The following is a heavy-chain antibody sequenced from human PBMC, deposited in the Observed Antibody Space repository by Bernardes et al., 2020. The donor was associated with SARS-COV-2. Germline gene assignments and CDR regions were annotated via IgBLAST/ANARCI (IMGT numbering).Heavy chain of an antibody. Sequence: ETLSLTCTVSGASISNYYWGWIRQPPGKGLEWIGSISYTGTTAYNPSLKSRVTLAVDTSENQFSLNLNSVTAADTAVYYCARVLLTGTNPDYSNYWGQGTPVTVSS. CDR1: GASISNYY. CDR3: ARVLLTGTNPDYSNY. D-gene: IGHD2-2*01. CDR2: ISYTGTT. J-gene: IGHJ4*02. V-gene: IGHV4-59*01.